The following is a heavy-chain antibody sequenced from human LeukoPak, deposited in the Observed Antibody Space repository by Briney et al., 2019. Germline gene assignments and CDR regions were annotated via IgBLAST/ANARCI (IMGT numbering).Heavy chain of an antibody. D-gene: IGHD2-21*02. CDR3: ASQYCGGDCKGPGAFDV. J-gene: IGHJ3*01. Sequence: SETLSLTCTVSGGSMSAYFWSWIRQPPGKGLEWIGCVYNSGDTNYNPSLKSRLTISIDMSENRFSLRLRSVTAADTAIYYCASQYCGGDCKGPGAFDVWGQGTMVAVSS. CDR1: GGSMSAYF. V-gene: IGHV4-59*08. CDR2: VYNSGDT.